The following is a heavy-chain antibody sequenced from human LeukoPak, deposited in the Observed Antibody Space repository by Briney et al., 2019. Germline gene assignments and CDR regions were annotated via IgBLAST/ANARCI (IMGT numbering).Heavy chain of an antibody. CDR1: GFTVSSNY. CDR3: AKVIFDYYYGMDV. Sequence: PGGSLRLSCAASGFTVSSNYMSWVRQAPGKGLEWVSHISGSGGSTYYADSVKGRFTISRDNSKNTLYLQMNSLRAEDTAVYYCAKVIFDYYYGMDVWGQGTTVTVSS. D-gene: IGHD3/OR15-3a*01. V-gene: IGHV3-23*01. J-gene: IGHJ6*02. CDR2: ISGSGGST.